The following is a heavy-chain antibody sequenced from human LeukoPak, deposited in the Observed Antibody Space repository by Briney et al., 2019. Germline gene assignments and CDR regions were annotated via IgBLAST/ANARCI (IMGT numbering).Heavy chain of an antibody. CDR2: ISNDGSYI. V-gene: IGHV3-30*04. J-gene: IGHJ4*02. Sequence: PGGSLRLSCAASGFTFSIYTMHWFRQAPGSGLEWVAVISNDGSYINYIDSVRGRFTISRDNSRSTLYLQMDSLRAEDTAVYFCARERASCYFDYWGQGTLVTVSS. D-gene: IGHD2-2*01. CDR3: ARERASCYFDY. CDR1: GFTFSIYT.